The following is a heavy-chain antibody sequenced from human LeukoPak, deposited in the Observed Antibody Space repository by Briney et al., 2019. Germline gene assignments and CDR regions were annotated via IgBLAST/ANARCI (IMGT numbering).Heavy chain of an antibody. CDR2: TYYRSKWYN. CDR1: GDSVSSSTDA. J-gene: IGHJ4*02. D-gene: IGHD1-14*01. CDR3: ARGANRVFDY. Sequence: SQILSLTCAISGDSVSSSTDAWNWIRQSPSRGLEWLGRTYYRSKWYNDYAVSVESRITINPDTSKNQFSLQLNSVTPEDTAVYYCARGANRVFDYWGQGTLVTVSS. V-gene: IGHV6-1*01.